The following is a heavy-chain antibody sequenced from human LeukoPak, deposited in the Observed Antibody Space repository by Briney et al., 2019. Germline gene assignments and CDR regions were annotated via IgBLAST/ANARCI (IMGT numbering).Heavy chain of an antibody. J-gene: IGHJ4*02. CDR1: GYTFTGSY. CDR2: INPNSGGT. D-gene: IGHD6-6*01. Sequence: GASVKVSCKASGYTFTGSYMDWVRQAPGQGLEWMGRINPNSGGTNYVQKFQGRVTMTRDTSITTAYMELSRLRSGDTAVYYCASGYSSSSGFDYWGQGTLVTVSS. CDR3: ASGYSSSSGFDY. V-gene: IGHV1-2*06.